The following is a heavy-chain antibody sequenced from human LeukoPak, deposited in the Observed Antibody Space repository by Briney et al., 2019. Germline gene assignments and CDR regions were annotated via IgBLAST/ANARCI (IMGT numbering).Heavy chain of an antibody. CDR2: IWYDGSYK. CDR1: GFTFSSYG. D-gene: IGHD3-3*01. CDR3: ARAPRYNYDFWSGGFDY. J-gene: IGHJ4*02. Sequence: GRSLRLPCAASGFTFSSYGMHWVRQAPGKGLEWVAVIWYDGSYKYYVDSVKGRFTISRDNSKNTLYLQMNSLRAEDTAVYYCARAPRYNYDFWSGGFDYWGQGALVTVSS. V-gene: IGHV3-33*01.